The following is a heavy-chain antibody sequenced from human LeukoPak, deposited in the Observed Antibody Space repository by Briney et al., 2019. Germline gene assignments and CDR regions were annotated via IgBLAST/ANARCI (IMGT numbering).Heavy chain of an antibody. V-gene: IGHV4-34*01. Sequence: KPSETLSLTCAVYGGSFSGYYWSWIRQPPGKGLEWIGEINHSGSTNYNPSLKSRVTMSVDTSKNQFSLKLSSVTAADTAVYYCARSSGYCSSTSCYGGAFDIWGQGTMVTVSS. D-gene: IGHD2-2*01. CDR1: GGSFSGYY. CDR2: INHSGST. J-gene: IGHJ3*02. CDR3: ARSSGYCSSTSCYGGAFDI.